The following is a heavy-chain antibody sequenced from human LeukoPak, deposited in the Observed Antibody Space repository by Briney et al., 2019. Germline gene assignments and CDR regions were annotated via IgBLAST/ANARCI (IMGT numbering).Heavy chain of an antibody. D-gene: IGHD4-17*01. Sequence: GGSLRLSCAASGLTFSSYAMHWVRQAPGKGLEWVAVISYDGSNKYYADSVKGRFTISRDNSKNTLYLQMNSLRAEDTAVYYCASHGDPDYWGQGTLVTVSS. V-gene: IGHV3-30*04. J-gene: IGHJ4*02. CDR2: ISYDGSNK. CDR1: GLTFSSYA. CDR3: ASHGDPDY.